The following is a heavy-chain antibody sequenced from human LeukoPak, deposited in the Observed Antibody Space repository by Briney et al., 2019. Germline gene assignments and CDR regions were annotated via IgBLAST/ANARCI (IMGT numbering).Heavy chain of an antibody. CDR1: GDSISSDSYY. J-gene: IGHJ4*02. CDR2: IYYSGTT. Sequence: SETLSLTCTVSGDSISSDSYYWGWIRQPPGKRLEWIGSIYYSGTTYYNPSLKSRVAISVDTSKNQFSLRLSSVTTTDTAVYYCARRASGSYSYWGQGTPVIVSS. V-gene: IGHV4-39*01. CDR3: ARRASGSYSY. D-gene: IGHD1-26*01.